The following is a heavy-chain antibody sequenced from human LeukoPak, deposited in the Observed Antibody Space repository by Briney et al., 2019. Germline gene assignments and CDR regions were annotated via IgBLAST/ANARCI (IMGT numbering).Heavy chain of an antibody. CDR2: ISSSGGYT. Sequence: GGSLRLSFAASGFTFSSYGMSWVRQAPGKGLEWVSVISSSGGYTFYADSVKGRFTISRDNSKNTLYLQMNSLRAEDTAIYYCAKGQEYVWGSYRYTEGPYFDYWGQGTLVTVSS. D-gene: IGHD3-16*02. V-gene: IGHV3-23*01. CDR3: AKGQEYVWGSYRYTEGPYFDY. CDR1: GFTFSSYG. J-gene: IGHJ4*02.